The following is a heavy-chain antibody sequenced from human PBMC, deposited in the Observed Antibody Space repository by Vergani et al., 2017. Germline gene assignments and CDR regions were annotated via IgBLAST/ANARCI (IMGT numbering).Heavy chain of an antibody. V-gene: IGHV1-8*01. CDR1: GYTFTSYD. CDR3: ARGVRFGELFGTNYYYYYYMDV. Sequence: QVQLVQSGAEVKKPGASVKVSCKASGYTFTSYDINWVRQATGQGLEWMGWMNPNSGNTGYAQKFQGRVTMTRNTSISTAYMELSSLRSEDTAVYYCARGVRFGELFGTNYYYYYYMDVWGKGTTVTVSS. CDR2: MNPNSGNT. J-gene: IGHJ6*03. D-gene: IGHD3-10*01.